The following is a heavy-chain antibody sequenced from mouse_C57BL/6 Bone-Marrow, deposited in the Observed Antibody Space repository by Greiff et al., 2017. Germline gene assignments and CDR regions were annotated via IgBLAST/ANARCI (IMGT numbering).Heavy chain of an antibody. Sequence: EVQLQQSGAELVKPGASLKLSCTASGFNFKDYYMHWVKQSTEQGLEWIGNIDPDDGETKYAPTFQGKATITADTATNTAYLQLSSLPSEDTAVYYCARGGYRDYGGQGTTLTVSS. D-gene: IGHD2-2*01. CDR3: ARGGYRDY. CDR2: IDPDDGET. V-gene: IGHV14-2*01. J-gene: IGHJ2*01. CDR1: GFNFKDYY.